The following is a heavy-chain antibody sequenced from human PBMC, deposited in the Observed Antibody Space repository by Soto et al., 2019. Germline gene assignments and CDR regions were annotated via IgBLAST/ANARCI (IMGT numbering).Heavy chain of an antibody. CDR2: ISAYNGNT. Sequence: ASVKVSCKASGGTFTSYGISWVRQAPGQGLEWMGWISAYNGNTNYAQKLQGRVTMTRNTSISTAYMELSSLRSEDTAVYYCARAGIVFDYWGQGTLVTVSS. CDR3: ARAGIVFDY. D-gene: IGHD2-15*01. CDR1: GGTFTSYG. J-gene: IGHJ4*02. V-gene: IGHV1-18*01.